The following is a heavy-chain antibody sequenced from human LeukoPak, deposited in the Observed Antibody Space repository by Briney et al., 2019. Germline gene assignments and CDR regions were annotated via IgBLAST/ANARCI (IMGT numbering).Heavy chain of an antibody. CDR3: ARGFYGSDSFDY. V-gene: IGHV4-34*01. D-gene: IGHD3-10*01. CDR1: GVSFCCFH. CDR2: INHSGST. J-gene: IGHJ4*02. Sequence: SDTLSLICSVYGVSFCCFHWLCIRPPPGKARVWIGEINHSGSTNYNPSLKSRVTISVDTSKNQFSLKLSSLTAADTAVYYCARGFYGSDSFDYWGQGTLVTVSS.